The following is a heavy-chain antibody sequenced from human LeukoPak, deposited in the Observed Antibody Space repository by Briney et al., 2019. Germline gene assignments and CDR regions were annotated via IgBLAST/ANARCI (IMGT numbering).Heavy chain of an antibody. Sequence: PGESLRLSCAAPGFPFDDYGMSWVRQAPGKGLEWVSDITWSGGSTGYADSVKGRFTISRDSARDSLYLQMNSLRAEDTAFYYCARAFRYSTSSRTFDYWGQGTLVTVSS. V-gene: IGHV3-20*04. D-gene: IGHD6-6*01. CDR3: ARAFRYSTSSRTFDY. J-gene: IGHJ4*02. CDR2: ITWSGGST. CDR1: GFPFDDYG.